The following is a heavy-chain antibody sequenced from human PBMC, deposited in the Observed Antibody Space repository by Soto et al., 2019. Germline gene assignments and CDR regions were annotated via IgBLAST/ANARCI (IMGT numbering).Heavy chain of an antibody. CDR2: IYYSGST. CDR3: ARLPAVANWFDP. J-gene: IGHJ5*02. CDR1: GGSISSYY. V-gene: IGHV4-59*01. Sequence: SETLSLTCTVSGGSISSYYWSWIRQPPGKGLEWIGYIYYSGSTNYNPSLKSRVTISVDTSKNQFSLKLSSVTAADTAVYYCARLPAVANWFDPWGQGTLVTVSS. D-gene: IGHD2-15*01.